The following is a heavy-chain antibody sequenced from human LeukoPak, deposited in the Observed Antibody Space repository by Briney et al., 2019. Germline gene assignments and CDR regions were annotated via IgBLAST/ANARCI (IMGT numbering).Heavy chain of an antibody. CDR3: AKGGPYYYDSSAPGAFDI. D-gene: IGHD3-22*01. CDR1: GFTFSSYG. Sequence: GGSLRLSCAASGFTFSSYGMSWVRQAPGKWLEWVSAISGSGGSTYYAGSVKGRFTISRDNSKNTLYLQMHSLRAEDTAVYYCAKGGPYYYDSSAPGAFDIWGQGTMVTVSS. V-gene: IGHV3-23*01. J-gene: IGHJ3*02. CDR2: ISGSGGST.